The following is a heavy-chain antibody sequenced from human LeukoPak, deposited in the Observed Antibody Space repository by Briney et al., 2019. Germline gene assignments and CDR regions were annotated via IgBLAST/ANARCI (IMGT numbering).Heavy chain of an antibody. D-gene: IGHD3-3*01. CDR1: GYTFTSYG. CDR3: ARLNYDFWSGYSDYFDY. CDR2: ISAYNGNT. V-gene: IGHV1-18*01. Sequence: GASVKVSCKASGYTFTSYGISWARQAPGQGLEWMGWISAYNGNTNYAQKLQGRVTMTTDTSTSTAYMELRSLRSDDTAVYYCARLNYDFWSGYSDYFDYWGQGTLVTVSS. J-gene: IGHJ4*02.